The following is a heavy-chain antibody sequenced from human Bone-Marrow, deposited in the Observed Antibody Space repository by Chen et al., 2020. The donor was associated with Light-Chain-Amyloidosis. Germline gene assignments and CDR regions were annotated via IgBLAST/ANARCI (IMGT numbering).Heavy chain of an antibody. J-gene: IGHJ5*02. V-gene: IGHV4-34*02. CDR1: GGSFSDYY. Sequence: QVQLQQWGAGLLRPSETLSLTCAVYGGSFSDYYWSWIRQSPGKGLEWIGEIKNSGSTKYNPSIKSRVSMSLDTSKNQFSLKLSSVTAADTAIYYCAKSLYCGGDCAWGQGTLVTVSS. CDR3: AKSLYCGGDCA. CDR2: IKNSGST. D-gene: IGHD2-21*02.